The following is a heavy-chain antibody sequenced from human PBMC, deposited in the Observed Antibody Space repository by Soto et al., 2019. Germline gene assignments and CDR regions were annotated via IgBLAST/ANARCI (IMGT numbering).Heavy chain of an antibody. J-gene: IGHJ4*02. CDR1: GGSISSSNW. Sequence: QVQLQESGPGLVKPSGTLSLTCAVSGGSISSSNWWSWVRQPPGKGLEWIGEIYHSGSTNYNPSLQSRVTISVDKSKNQFSLKLSSVTAADTAVYYCARDCFNDYVWGSFDYWGQGTLVTVSS. CDR3: ARDCFNDYVWGSFDY. D-gene: IGHD3-16*01. CDR2: IYHSGST. V-gene: IGHV4-4*02.